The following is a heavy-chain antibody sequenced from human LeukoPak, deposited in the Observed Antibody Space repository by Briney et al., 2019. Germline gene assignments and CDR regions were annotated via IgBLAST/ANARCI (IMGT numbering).Heavy chain of an antibody. CDR3: ARARYYYDSSRYPTHMDV. D-gene: IGHD3-22*01. V-gene: IGHV4-59*12. Sequence: PSETLSLTCSVSGGSISGSYWSWIRQPPGKGLEWIGYAYSSGTTNYNPSLKSRVTISVGTSKNQFSLKLSSVTAADTAVYYCARARYYYDSSRYPTHMDVWGKGTTVTISS. CDR2: AYSSGTT. CDR1: GGSISGSY. J-gene: IGHJ6*03.